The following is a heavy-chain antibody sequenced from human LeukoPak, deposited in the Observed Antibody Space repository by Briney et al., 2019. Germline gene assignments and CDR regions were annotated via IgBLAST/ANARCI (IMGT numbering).Heavy chain of an antibody. V-gene: IGHV3-30*18. CDR3: AKGRGWEASYYYYYMDV. Sequence: GGSLRLSCAASGFTFSSYGMHWVRQAPGKGLEWVAVISYDGSNKYYTDSVKGRFTISRDNSKNTLYLQMNSLRAEDTAVYYCAKGRGWEASYYYYYMDVWGKGTTVTISS. CDR1: GFTFSSYG. D-gene: IGHD1-26*01. J-gene: IGHJ6*03. CDR2: ISYDGSNK.